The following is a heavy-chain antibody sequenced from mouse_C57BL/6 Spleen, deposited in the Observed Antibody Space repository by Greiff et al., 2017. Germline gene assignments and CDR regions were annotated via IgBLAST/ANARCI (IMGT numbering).Heavy chain of an antibody. D-gene: IGHD1-1*01. Sequence: VQLQQSGPELVKPGASVKISCKASGYSFTGYYMNWVKQSPEKSLEWIGEINPSTGGTTYNQKFKAKATLTVDKSSSTAYMQLKSLTSEDSAVYYCASGAVVAMDYWGQGTSVTVSS. V-gene: IGHV1-42*01. CDR3: ASGAVVAMDY. CDR2: INPSTGGT. CDR1: GYSFTGYY. J-gene: IGHJ4*01.